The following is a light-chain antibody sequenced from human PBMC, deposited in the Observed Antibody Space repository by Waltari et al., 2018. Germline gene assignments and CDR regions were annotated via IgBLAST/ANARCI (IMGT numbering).Light chain of an antibody. J-gene: IGLJ3*02. CDR3: AACDDSLV. V-gene: IGLV1-47*01. CDR2: RNN. Sequence: QSVLTQPPSASGTPGQRVTISCSGSSSNIGSNYVYWYQQLPGTAPKLLIYRNNPRPPGVPDRFSGSMSGTSASLAISVLRSEDEADYYCAACDDSLVFGGGTKLTVL. CDR1: SSNIGSNY.